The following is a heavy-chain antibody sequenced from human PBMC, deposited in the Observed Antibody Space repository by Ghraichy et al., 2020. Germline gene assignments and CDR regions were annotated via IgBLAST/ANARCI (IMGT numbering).Heavy chain of an antibody. CDR3: ARGKSVLLTAITLFDN. CDR1: GDSISSYY. V-gene: IGHV4-59*13. D-gene: IGHD2-21*02. J-gene: IGHJ4*02. Sequence: SETLSLTCTVSGDSISSYYWSWIRQPPGKGLEWIGYIYYSGSTNYNPSLKSRVTISVDTSKNQFSLKLSSVTAADTAVYYCARGKSVLLTAITLFDNWGQGTLVTVSS. CDR2: IYYSGST.